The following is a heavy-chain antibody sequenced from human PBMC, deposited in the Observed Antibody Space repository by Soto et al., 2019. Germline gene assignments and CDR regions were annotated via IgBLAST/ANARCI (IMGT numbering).Heavy chain of an antibody. V-gene: IGHV1-46*01. J-gene: IGHJ6*02. CDR1: GYTFSSHH. CDR2: VNPSGDKI. D-gene: IGHD4-4*01. Sequence: QVQLVQSGAEVKKPGASVKVSCKASGYTFSSHHIHWVRQAPGRGHEWMGIVNPSGDKIIYAQEFQGRVTVTRDTSTSTVNMELKSLRSDDTAVYYCATLPLSNYQQLTTPDEAPVHVWGQGTTVIVSS. CDR3: ATLPLSNYQQLTTPDEAPVHV.